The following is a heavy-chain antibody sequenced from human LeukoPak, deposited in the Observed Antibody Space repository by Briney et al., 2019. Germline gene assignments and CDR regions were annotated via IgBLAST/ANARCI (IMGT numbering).Heavy chain of an antibody. CDR1: GGSFSGYY. CDR3: ARGPRGSWYFFWFDY. Sequence: PSETLSLTCAVYGGSFSGYYWSWIRQPPGKGLEWIGEINHSGSTNYNPSLKSRATISVDTSKNQFSLKLSSVTAADTAVYYCARGPRGSWYFFWFDYWGQGTLVTVSS. D-gene: IGHD6-13*01. V-gene: IGHV4-34*01. CDR2: INHSGST. J-gene: IGHJ5*01.